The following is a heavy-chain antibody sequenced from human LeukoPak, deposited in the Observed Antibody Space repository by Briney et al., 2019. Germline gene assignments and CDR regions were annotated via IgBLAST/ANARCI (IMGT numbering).Heavy chain of an antibody. Sequence: ASVKVSCNTSGYTFTDYYMHWVRQAPGQGLEWMGWINPNSGGTNYAQKFQGRVTMTRDTSISTAYMELSRLRSDDTAVYYCARDLNNYDFWSGYYFSFDYWGQGTLVTVSS. V-gene: IGHV1-2*02. CDR3: ARDLNNYDFWSGYYFSFDY. J-gene: IGHJ4*02. CDR2: INPNSGGT. D-gene: IGHD3-3*01. CDR1: GYTFTDYY.